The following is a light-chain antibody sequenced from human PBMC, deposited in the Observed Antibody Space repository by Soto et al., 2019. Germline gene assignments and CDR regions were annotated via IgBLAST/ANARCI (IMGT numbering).Light chain of an antibody. Sequence: EIVLTQSPATLSLSPGERDTLSCRASQSVSSFLGWYQQKPGQAPRLLIYDASNRAPGIPARFSGSGSGTDFTLTISSLEPEDFAVYYCQQRSSWTFGQGTKV. CDR1: QSVSSF. CDR3: QQRSSWT. V-gene: IGKV3-11*01. CDR2: DAS. J-gene: IGKJ1*01.